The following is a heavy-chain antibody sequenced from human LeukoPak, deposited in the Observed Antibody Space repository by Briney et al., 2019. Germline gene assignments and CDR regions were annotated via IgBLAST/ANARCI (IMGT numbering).Heavy chain of an antibody. Sequence: PGRSLRLSCAASGFSFSSYGMHWVRQAPGRGLEWVAVISYDGTDKNYADSVKGRFTISRDNSKNTLYLQMNSLRAEDTAVYYCAKDPWYYYDSSGPEGGYFDYWGQGTLVTVSS. CDR1: GFSFSSYG. V-gene: IGHV3-30*18. CDR2: ISYDGTDK. CDR3: AKDPWYYYDSSGPEGGYFDY. D-gene: IGHD3-22*01. J-gene: IGHJ4*02.